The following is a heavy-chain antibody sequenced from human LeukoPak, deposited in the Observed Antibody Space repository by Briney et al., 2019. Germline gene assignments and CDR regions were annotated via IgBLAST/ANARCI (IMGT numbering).Heavy chain of an antibody. CDR2: IYYSGST. J-gene: IGHJ4*02. D-gene: IGHD1-7*01. CDR1: GGSISSGDYY. Sequence: SETLSLTCTVSGGSISSGDYYWSWIRQPPGKGLEWIWYIYYSGSTYYNPSLKRRVTISVDTSKNQFSLKLSSVTAADTAVYYCARGNWNYREFDYWGQGTLVTVSS. V-gene: IGHV4-30-4*08. CDR3: ARGNWNYREFDY.